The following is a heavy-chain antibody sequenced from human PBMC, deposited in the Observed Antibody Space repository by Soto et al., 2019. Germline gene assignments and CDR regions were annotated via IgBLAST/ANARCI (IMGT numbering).Heavy chain of an antibody. CDR3: ARGPRAPPPHDYGMDV. CDR2: ISGGGGTT. CDR1: GFTFSSHV. J-gene: IGHJ6*02. Sequence: EVQLLESGGGLVQPGGSLRLSCAASGFTFSSHVMNWVRQAPGKGLEWVAAISGGGGTTFYGDSVEGRFTMSRENSKNTLFLKRNNLRAEDTAVYYCARGPRAPPPHDYGMDVWGQGTTVTVSS. V-gene: IGHV3-23*01.